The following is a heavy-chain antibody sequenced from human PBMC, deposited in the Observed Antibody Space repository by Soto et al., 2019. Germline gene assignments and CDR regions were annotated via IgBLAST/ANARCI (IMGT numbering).Heavy chain of an antibody. D-gene: IGHD2-2*01. J-gene: IGHJ6*03. CDR1: GGSISSGGYY. Sequence: SETLSLTCTVSGGSISSGGYYWSWIRQHPGKGLEWIGYIYYSGSTYYNPSLKSRVTISVDTSKNQFSLKLSSVTAADTAVYYCARDYMVVPAAMGSYYYYYMDVWGKGTTVTVSS. CDR2: IYYSGST. CDR3: ARDYMVVPAAMGSYYYYYMDV. V-gene: IGHV4-31*03.